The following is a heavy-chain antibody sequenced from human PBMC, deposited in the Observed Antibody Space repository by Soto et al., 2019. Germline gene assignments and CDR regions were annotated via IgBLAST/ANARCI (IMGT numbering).Heavy chain of an antibody. CDR2: IRGSTYGGTT. CDR3: SRDGDFYGLDV. V-gene: IGHV3-49*04. Sequence: QSGGSLRLSCTFSGFTSDDYDYALTWVRQAPGKGLQWLGLIRGSTYGGTTEYAASVKGRFTISRDDSKGITYLQMNSLKTEDTALYYCSRDGDFYGLDVWGQGTTVTAP. J-gene: IGHJ6*02. D-gene: IGHD3-3*01. CDR1: GFTSDDYDYA.